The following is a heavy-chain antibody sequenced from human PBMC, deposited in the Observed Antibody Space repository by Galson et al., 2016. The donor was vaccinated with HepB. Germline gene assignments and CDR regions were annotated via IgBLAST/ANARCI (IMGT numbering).Heavy chain of an antibody. CDR1: GFTVRNNY. J-gene: IGHJ5*02. CDR2: IYSGGDT. D-gene: IGHD3-16*01. CDR3: GRDVGP. Sequence: SLRLSCAASGFTVRNNYMNWVRQAPGKGLEWVSLIYSGGDTYYADSVKGRFTISRDSSKNTLYLQMNGLRVEDTAVYFCGRDVGPWGQGTLVTVSS. V-gene: IGHV3-53*01.